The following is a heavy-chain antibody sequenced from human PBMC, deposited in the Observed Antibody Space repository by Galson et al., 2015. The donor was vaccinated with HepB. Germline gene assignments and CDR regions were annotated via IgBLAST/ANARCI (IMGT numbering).Heavy chain of an antibody. CDR3: AREPGYCSSTSCYTGLGGWFDP. Sequence: SLTCTVSGGSISRYYWSWIRQPPGKGLEWIGYIYYSGSTNYNPSLKSRVTISVDTSKNQFSLKLSSVTAADTAVYYCAREPGYCSSTSCYTGLGGWFDPWGQGTLVTVSS. D-gene: IGHD2-2*02. J-gene: IGHJ5*02. CDR2: IYYSGST. CDR1: GGSISRYY. V-gene: IGHV4-59*01.